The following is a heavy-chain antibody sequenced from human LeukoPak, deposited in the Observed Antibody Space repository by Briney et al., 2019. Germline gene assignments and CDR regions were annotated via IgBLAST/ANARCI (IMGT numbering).Heavy chain of an antibody. CDR1: GYSFTSYW. CDR3: ARQFYYYDSSGPSPGAFDI. Sequence: GESLQISCKGSGYSFTSYWIGWVRQMPGKGLEWMGIIYLGDSDTRYSPSFQGQVTISADKSISTAYLQWSSLKASDTAMYYCARQFYYYDSSGPSPGAFDIWGQGTMVTVSS. D-gene: IGHD3-22*01. J-gene: IGHJ3*02. V-gene: IGHV5-51*01. CDR2: IYLGDSDT.